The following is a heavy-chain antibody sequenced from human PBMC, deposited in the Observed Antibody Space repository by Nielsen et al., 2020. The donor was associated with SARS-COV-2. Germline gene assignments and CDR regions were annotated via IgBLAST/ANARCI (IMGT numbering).Heavy chain of an antibody. V-gene: IGHV3-30-3*01. Sequence: GGSLRLSCAASGFTFSSYAMHWVRQAPGKGLEWVAVISYDGSNKYYADSVKGRFTISRDNSKNTLYLQMNSLRAEDTAVYYCARRQGNWYSSSWYPPVGAFDIWGQGTMVTVSS. CDR3: ARRQGNWYSSSWYPPVGAFDI. CDR1: GFTFSSYA. CDR2: ISYDGSNK. D-gene: IGHD6-13*01. J-gene: IGHJ3*02.